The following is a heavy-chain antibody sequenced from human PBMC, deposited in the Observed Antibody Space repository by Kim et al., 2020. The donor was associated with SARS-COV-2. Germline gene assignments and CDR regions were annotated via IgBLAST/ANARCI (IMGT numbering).Heavy chain of an antibody. J-gene: IGHJ6*02. CDR2: ISGDGGST. CDR3: AKDRGPVAGTGGVYYYYYGMDV. CDR1: GFTFDDYA. Sequence: GGSLRLSCAASGFTFDDYAMHWVRQAPGKGLEWVSLISGDGGSTYYADSVKGRFTISRDNSKNSLYLQMNSLRTEDTALYYCAKDRGPVAGTGGVYYYYYGMDVWGQGTTVTVSS. V-gene: IGHV3-43*02. D-gene: IGHD6-19*01.